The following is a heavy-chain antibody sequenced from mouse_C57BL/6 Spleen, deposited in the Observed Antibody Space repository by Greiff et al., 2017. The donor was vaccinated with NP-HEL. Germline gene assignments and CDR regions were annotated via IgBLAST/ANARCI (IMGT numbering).Heavy chain of an antibody. D-gene: IGHD2-14*01. J-gene: IGHJ1*03. CDR3: ARGGVPYFDV. CDR1: GGTFTRGL. Sequence: QVQLQQPGAELVKPGDEVTGGGKEAGGTFTRGLLEGGRQRPGQGLEWIGMIHPNSGSTNYNEKFKSKATLTVDKSSSTAYMQLSSLTSVDSAVYYCARGGVPYFDVWGTGTTVTVSS. CDR2: IHPNSGST. V-gene: IGHV1-64*01.